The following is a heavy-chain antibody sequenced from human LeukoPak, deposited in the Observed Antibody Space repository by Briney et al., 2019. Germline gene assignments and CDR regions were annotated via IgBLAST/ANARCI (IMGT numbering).Heavy chain of an antibody. CDR2: INPDGGNT. V-gene: IGHV1-46*01. J-gene: IGHJ4*02. CDR1: GYTFTNSY. Sequence: GASVKVSCKASGYTFTNSYIHWVRQAPGQVLEWMGLINPDGGNTNYAQNFQGRVTLTRDTSTSTVYMELSSLRSEDTAIYYCARDPPKGYCSGGSCYSYFDYWGQGTLVTVSS. CDR3: ARDPPKGYCSGGSCYSYFDY. D-gene: IGHD2-15*01.